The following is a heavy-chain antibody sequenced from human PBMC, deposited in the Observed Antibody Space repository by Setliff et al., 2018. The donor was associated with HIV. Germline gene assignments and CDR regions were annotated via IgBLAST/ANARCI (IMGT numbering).Heavy chain of an antibody. CDR1: GGSISSHY. Sequence: SETLSLTCAVSGGSISSHYWSWIRQPPGKGLEWIGYIYYSGSTKYNPSLKSRVTISVDTSKNHFSLKLSSVTAADTAVYYCARDPSSGWGRWFDPWGQGILVTVSS. CDR3: ARDPSSGWGRWFDP. D-gene: IGHD6-19*01. J-gene: IGHJ5*02. CDR2: IYYSGST. V-gene: IGHV4-59*11.